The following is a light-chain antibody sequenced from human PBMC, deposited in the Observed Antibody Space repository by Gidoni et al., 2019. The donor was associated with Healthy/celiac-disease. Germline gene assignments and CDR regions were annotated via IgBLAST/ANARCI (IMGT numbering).Light chain of an antibody. CDR2: DAS. V-gene: IGKV3-11*01. CDR1: QSVSSY. Sequence: EIVLTQSPATLSLSPGERATLSCRASQSVSSYVAWYQQKPGQAPRLLIYDASNRATGIPARFSGSGSGTDFTLTNSSLEPEDFAVYYCQQRSNCPSTFGGGTKVEIK. CDR3: QQRSNCPST. J-gene: IGKJ4*01.